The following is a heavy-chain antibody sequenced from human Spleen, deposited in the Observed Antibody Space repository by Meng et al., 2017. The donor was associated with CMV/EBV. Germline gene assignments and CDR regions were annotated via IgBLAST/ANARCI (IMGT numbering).Heavy chain of an antibody. CDR1: FPFNPYA. CDR2: ISDNGDST. CDR3: ARDRYCTSTNCQSTWFDP. V-gene: IGHV3-64*02. D-gene: IGHD2-2*01. Sequence: FPFNPYAMHWVRQAPGKGLEYVSTISDNGDSTSYADSVKGRFTISRDNSKNTLYLQMGSVRAEDMAIYYCARDRYCTSTNCQSTWFDPWGQGTLVTVSS. J-gene: IGHJ5*02.